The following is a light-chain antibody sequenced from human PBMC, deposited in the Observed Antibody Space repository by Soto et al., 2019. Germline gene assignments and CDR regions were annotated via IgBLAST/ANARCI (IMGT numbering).Light chain of an antibody. J-gene: IGLJ1*01. CDR2: DVS. V-gene: IGLV2-14*01. CDR3: SSYTSSSTL. CDR1: SSDVGGYNY. Sequence: QSVLTQPASVSGSPGQSITISCTGTSSDVGGYNYVSWYQQHPGKAPKLMIYDVSNRPSGVSNRFSGSKSGNTASLTISGLQAEDEADYYCSSYTSSSTLFGTGTNVTVL.